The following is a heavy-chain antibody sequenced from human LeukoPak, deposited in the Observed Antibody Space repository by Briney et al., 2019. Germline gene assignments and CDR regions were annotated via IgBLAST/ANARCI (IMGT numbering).Heavy chain of an antibody. Sequence: GGSLRLSCEASGFSFSSFGLHWVRQAPGKGLEWVAFIRYDGNNKYFADSVKGRFSISRDNSKNTVYLQMNSLRPQDTAVYHCAKDTGDYYDTSGNYYAGWFDPWGQGTLVTVSS. J-gene: IGHJ5*02. CDR1: GFSFSSFG. D-gene: IGHD3-22*01. CDR3: AKDTGDYYDTSGNYYAGWFDP. V-gene: IGHV3-30*02. CDR2: IRYDGNNK.